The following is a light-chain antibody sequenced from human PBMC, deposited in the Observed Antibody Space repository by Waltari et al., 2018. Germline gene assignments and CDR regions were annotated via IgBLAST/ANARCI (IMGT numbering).Light chain of an antibody. CDR3: SSYAGSSYV. V-gene: IGLV2-8*01. Sequence: QSALTQPPSASGSPGQSVTISCTGTSRDVGGYNYVSWYQQHPGKAPKLMIYEVSKRPSGVPDRFSGSKSGNTASLTVSGLQADDEADYYCSSYAGSSYVFGTGTKVTVL. CDR1: SRDVGGYNY. CDR2: EVS. J-gene: IGLJ1*01.